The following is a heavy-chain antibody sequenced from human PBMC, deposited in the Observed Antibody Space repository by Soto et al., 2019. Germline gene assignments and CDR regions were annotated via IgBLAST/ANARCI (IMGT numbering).Heavy chain of an antibody. J-gene: IGHJ6*03. V-gene: IGHV3-53*04. CDR1: GLIVNNNY. CDR3: ARDPGYCSGGVCYRYMDV. CDR2: IQSGNSA. D-gene: IGHD2-8*02. Sequence: EMQLVESGGGLVNPGGSLRLSCAASGLIVNNNYMNWVRQAPGKGLEWGSVIQSGNSASYADFVMGRFTISRHTSKNMVYLQMNSLRAEDTGIYYCARDPGYCSGGVCYRYMDVWGKGTTVTVSS.